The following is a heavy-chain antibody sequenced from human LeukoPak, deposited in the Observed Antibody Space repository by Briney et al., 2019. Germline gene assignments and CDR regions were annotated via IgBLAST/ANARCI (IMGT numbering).Heavy chain of an antibody. V-gene: IGHV3-23*01. CDR1: GSGFTFGNFG. J-gene: IGHJ6*03. D-gene: IGHD3-10*01. Sequence: PGGSVRLLCDPSGSGFTFGNFGLRWVRQAPGKGLEWLSGISGSGYYTYYEDYVKGRFTISRNNSKNIDYIEMHSLRAEDTAVYDCEKDGSGGDYYFYFYMDVWGKGTTVTVSS. CDR2: ISGSGYYT. CDR3: EKDGSGGDYYFYFYMDV.